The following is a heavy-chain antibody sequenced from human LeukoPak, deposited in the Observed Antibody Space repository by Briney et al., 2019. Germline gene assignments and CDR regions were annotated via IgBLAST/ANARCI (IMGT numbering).Heavy chain of an antibody. J-gene: IGHJ4*02. CDR2: IYYSGST. CDR1: GGSISSSSYY. V-gene: IGHV4-39*01. D-gene: IGHD3-22*01. CDR3: ARHESSLEYYYDSSAWIDY. Sequence: PSGTLSLTCAVSGGSISSSSYYWGWIRQPPGKGLEWIGSIYYSGSTYYNPSLKSRVTISVDTSKNQFSLKLSSVTAADTAVYYCARHESSLEYYYDSSAWIDYWGQGTLVTVSS.